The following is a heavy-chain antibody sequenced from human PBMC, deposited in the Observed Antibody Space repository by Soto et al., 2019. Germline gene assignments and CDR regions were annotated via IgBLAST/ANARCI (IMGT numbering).Heavy chain of an antibody. CDR2: ISSNGGST. J-gene: IGHJ3*02. D-gene: IGHD5-18*01. CDR3: LKDTNPDTAMVEDAFDI. V-gene: IGHV3-64D*09. CDR1: GFTFSSYA. Sequence: GGSLRLSCSASGFTFSSYAMHWVRQAPGKGLEYVSAISSNGGSTYYADSVKGRFTISRDNSKNTLYLQMSSLRAEDTAVYYCLKDTNPDTAMVEDAFDIWGQGTMVTVSS.